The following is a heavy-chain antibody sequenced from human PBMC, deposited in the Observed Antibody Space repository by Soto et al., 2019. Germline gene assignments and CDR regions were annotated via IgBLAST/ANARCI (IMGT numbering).Heavy chain of an antibody. Sequence: HPGGSLRLSCAASGFTFSAYSMTWVRQAPGKGLEWVANIKKDGSEQYYVDSVKGRFTISRDNAKNSLYLQMNSLRAGDTALYYCSRENWFQDYWGQGALVTVSS. V-gene: IGHV3-7*03. CDR1: GFTFSAYS. D-gene: IGHD3-10*01. CDR2: IKKDGSEQ. J-gene: IGHJ4*02. CDR3: SRENWFQDY.